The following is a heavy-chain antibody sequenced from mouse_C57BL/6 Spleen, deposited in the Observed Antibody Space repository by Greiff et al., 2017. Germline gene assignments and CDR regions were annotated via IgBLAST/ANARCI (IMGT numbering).Heavy chain of an antibody. CDR2: IHPTSGST. J-gene: IGHJ4*01. CDR1: GYTFTSYW. V-gene: IGHV1-64*01. Sequence: QVQLQQPGAELVKPGASVKLSCKASGYTFTSYWMHWVKQRPGQGLEWIGMIHPTSGSTNYNEKFKSKATLTVDQSSSTAYMQLSSLTSEDSAVYYCAIEYDYDGDYYAMDYWGQGTSVTVSS. CDR3: AIEYDYDGDYYAMDY. D-gene: IGHD2-4*01.